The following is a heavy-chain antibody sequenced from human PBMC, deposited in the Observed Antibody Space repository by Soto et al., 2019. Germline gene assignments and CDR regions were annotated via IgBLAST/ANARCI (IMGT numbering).Heavy chain of an antibody. Sequence: QVQLQESGPGLVKPSQTLSLTCTVSGGFISSGGYYWSWIRQHPGKGLELIGYIYYSGSTYYNPTIKIRVTIPVDTAKNQCSLELSSLTAADTAVYYCARARHDLDVWGQGTTVTVSS. CDR2: IYYSGST. CDR1: GGFISSGGYY. J-gene: IGHJ6*02. V-gene: IGHV4-31*03. D-gene: IGHD1-1*01. CDR3: ARARHDLDV.